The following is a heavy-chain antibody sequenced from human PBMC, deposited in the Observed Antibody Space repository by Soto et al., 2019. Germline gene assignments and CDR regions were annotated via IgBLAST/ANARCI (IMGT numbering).Heavy chain of an antibody. CDR1: GYTFTSYY. D-gene: IGHD2-2*02. V-gene: IGHV1-46*01. Sequence: ASVKVSCKESGYTFTSYYMHWVRQAPGEGLEWMGIINPSVGSTSYAQKFQGRVTMTRDTSTSTVYMELSSLRSEDTAVYYCARAVVPAAIVQFYYYGKEVWGQGNTV. CDR2: INPSVGST. CDR3: ARAVVPAAIVQFYYYGKEV. J-gene: IGHJ6*02.